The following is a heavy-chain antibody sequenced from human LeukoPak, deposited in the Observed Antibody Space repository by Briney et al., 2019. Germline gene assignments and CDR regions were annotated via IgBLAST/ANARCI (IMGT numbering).Heavy chain of an antibody. V-gene: IGHV5-10-1*01. Sequence: GASLQISCKGSGSIFTSYWITWVRQLPGKGLEWMGMIDPTDSYTNYSPSFQGHVTISTDKSISTAYLHWTSLKASDTAIYYCARRGRSSSNFDFWGQGTLVTVSS. D-gene: IGHD6-6*01. CDR3: ARRGRSSSNFDF. J-gene: IGHJ4*02. CDR2: IDPTDSYT. CDR1: GSIFTSYW.